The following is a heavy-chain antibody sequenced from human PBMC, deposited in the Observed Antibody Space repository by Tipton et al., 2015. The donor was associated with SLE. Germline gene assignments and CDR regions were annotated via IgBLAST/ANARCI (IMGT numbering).Heavy chain of an antibody. CDR1: GGSFSGYY. CDR2: INHSGST. V-gene: IGHV4-34*01. J-gene: IGHJ4*02. D-gene: IGHD4-23*01. CDR3: ARRGAMTTVVAPPFAY. Sequence: TLSLTCAVYGGSFSGYYWSWIRQPPGKGLEWIGEINHSGSTNYNPSLKSRVTISVDTSKNQFSLKLSSVTAADTAVYYCARRGAMTTVVAPPFAYWGQGALVTVSS.